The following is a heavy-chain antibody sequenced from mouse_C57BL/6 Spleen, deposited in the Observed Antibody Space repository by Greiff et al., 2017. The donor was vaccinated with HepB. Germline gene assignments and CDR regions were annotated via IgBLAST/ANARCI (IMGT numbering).Heavy chain of an antibody. CDR2: IDPSDSYT. CDR1: GYTFTSYW. CDR3: ARRFLSLYAMDY. J-gene: IGHJ4*01. D-gene: IGHD2-12*01. Sequence: QVQLQQPGAELVMPGASVKLSCKASGYTFTSYWMHWVKQRPGQGLEWIGEIDPSDSYTNYNQKFKGKSTLTVDKSSSTAYMQLSSLTSEDSAVYYCARRFLSLYAMDYWGQGTSVTVSS. V-gene: IGHV1-69*01.